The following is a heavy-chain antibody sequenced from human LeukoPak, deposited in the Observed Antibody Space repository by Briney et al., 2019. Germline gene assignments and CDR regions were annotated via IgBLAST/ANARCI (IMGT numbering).Heavy chain of an antibody. CDR1: GYTFTSYA. D-gene: IGHD3-10*01. V-gene: IGHV1-3*01. CDR2: INAGNGNT. J-gene: IGHJ4*02. CDR3: ARVRGVIIGSGVFDY. Sequence: ASVKVSCKASGYTFTSYAMHWVRQAPGQRLEWMGWINAGNGNTKYSQKFQGRVTITRDTSASTAYMELSSLRSEDTAVYYCARVRGVIIGSGVFDYWGQGTLVTVSS.